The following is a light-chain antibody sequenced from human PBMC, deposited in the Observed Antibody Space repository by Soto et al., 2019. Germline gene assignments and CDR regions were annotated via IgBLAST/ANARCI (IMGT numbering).Light chain of an antibody. V-gene: IGKV3-20*01. CDR2: GAS. J-gene: IGKJ1*01. Sequence: EIVLTQSPGTLSLSPGERATLSCRASQSVSSSYLAWYLQKPSQAPRLLIYGASSRATGIPDRFSGSGSGTDFTLTISRLEPEDFAVYYCQQYGSSPPTFGQGTKVEIK. CDR3: QQYGSSPPT. CDR1: QSVSSSY.